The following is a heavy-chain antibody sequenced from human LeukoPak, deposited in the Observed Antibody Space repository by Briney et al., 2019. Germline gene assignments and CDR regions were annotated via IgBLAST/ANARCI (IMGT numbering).Heavy chain of an antibody. J-gene: IGHJ4*02. CDR2: IKEDRNEE. CDR3: ARNRRTAVATGLFDY. Sequence: GGSLRLSCAASGFTFSSYAMSWVRQAPGKGLEWVANIKEDRNEEYYIDSVKGRFTVSRDNAKNSVLLQMNSLRVDDTAVYYCARNRRTAVATGLFDYWGQGTLATVSS. CDR1: GFTFSSYA. D-gene: IGHD4-23*01. V-gene: IGHV3-7*01.